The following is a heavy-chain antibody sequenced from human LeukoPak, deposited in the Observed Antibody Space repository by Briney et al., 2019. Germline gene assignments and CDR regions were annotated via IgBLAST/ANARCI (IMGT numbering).Heavy chain of an antibody. CDR1: GGSISSYY. J-gene: IGHJ4*02. CDR2: IYYSGST. Sequence: SETLSLTCTVSGGSISSYYWSWIRQPPGKGLEWIGSIYYSGSTYYNPSLKSRVTISVDTSKNQFSLKLSSVTAADTAVYYCATRGYSQWPREDIDYWGQGTLVTVSS. V-gene: IGHV4-59*05. D-gene: IGHD6-19*01. CDR3: ATRGYSQWPREDIDY.